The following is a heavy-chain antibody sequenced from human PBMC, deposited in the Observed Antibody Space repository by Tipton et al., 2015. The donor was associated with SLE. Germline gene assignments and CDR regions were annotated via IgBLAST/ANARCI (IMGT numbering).Heavy chain of an antibody. J-gene: IGHJ4*02. Sequence: TLSLPCTVSGYSISSGYYWGWIRQPPGKGLEWIGSIYHSGSTYYNPSLKSRVTISVDTSKNQFSLKLSSVTAADTAVYYCARDLAARFRFDYWGQGTLVTVSS. V-gene: IGHV4-38-2*02. CDR3: ARDLAARFRFDY. CDR2: IYHSGST. CDR1: GYSISSGYY. D-gene: IGHD6-6*01.